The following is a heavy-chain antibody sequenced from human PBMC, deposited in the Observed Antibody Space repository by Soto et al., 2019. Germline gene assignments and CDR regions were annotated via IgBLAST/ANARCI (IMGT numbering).Heavy chain of an antibody. J-gene: IGHJ4*02. Sequence: GGSLRLSCASSGFTFTRYSMNWFRQSPGKGLEWVSSISSTTNYIYYADSMKGRFTVSRDNAKNSVYLEMNSLSAEDTAVYYCARESEDLTSNFDYWGQGNLVTGSS. CDR2: ISSTTNYI. CDR3: ARESEDLTSNFDY. V-gene: IGHV3-21*01. CDR1: GFTFTRYS.